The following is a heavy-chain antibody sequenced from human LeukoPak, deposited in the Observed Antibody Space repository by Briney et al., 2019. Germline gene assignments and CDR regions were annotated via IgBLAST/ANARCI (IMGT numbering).Heavy chain of an antibody. CDR1: GGTFSSYA. CDR3: ASHNTPPEDSYYYYMDV. Sequence: SVKVSCKASGGTFSSYAISWVRQAPGQGLEWMGGIIPIFGTANYAQKFQGRVTITTDESTSTAYMELSSLRSEDTAVYYCASHNTPPEDSYYYYMDVWGKGTTVTVSS. CDR2: IIPIFGTA. V-gene: IGHV1-69*05. J-gene: IGHJ6*03. D-gene: IGHD2-15*01.